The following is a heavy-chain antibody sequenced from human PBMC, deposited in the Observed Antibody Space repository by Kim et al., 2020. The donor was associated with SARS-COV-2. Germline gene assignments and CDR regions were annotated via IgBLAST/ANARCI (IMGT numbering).Heavy chain of an antibody. CDR2: ISSSGSTI. Sequence: GGSLRLSCAASGFTFSSYEMNWVRQAPGKGLEWVSYISSSGSTIYYADSVKGRFTISRDNAKNSLYLQMNSLRAEDTAVYYCARVAPGFRWLQLNYFDYWGQGTLVTVSS. CDR3: ARVAPGFRWLQLNYFDY. J-gene: IGHJ4*02. V-gene: IGHV3-48*03. D-gene: IGHD5-12*01. CDR1: GFTFSSYE.